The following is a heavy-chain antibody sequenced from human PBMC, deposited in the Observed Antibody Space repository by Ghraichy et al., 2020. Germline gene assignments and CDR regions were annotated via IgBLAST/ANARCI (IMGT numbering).Heavy chain of an antibody. Sequence: SETLSLTCTVSGGSISSSSYYWGWIRQPPGKGLEWIGSIYYSGSTYYNPSLKSRVTISVDTSKNQFSLKLSSVTAADTAVYYCARYSQYSYGYSSFDYWGQGTLVTVSS. CDR1: GGSISSSSYY. J-gene: IGHJ4*02. CDR3: ARYSQYSYGYSSFDY. D-gene: IGHD5-18*01. V-gene: IGHV4-39*01. CDR2: IYYSGST.